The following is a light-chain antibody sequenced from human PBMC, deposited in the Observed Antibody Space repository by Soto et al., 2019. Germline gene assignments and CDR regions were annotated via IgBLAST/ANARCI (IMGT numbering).Light chain of an antibody. CDR3: TSYVGTNVV. J-gene: IGLJ2*01. CDR2: DFT. Sequence: QSALTQPPSASGSPGQSVTISCTGTSSDFGNYKFVSWYQQHPGKAPKLIIYDFTKRPSGVPDRFSGSKSGDTASLAVSGLQNEDEADYYCTSYVGTNVVFGGGTKVTVL. V-gene: IGLV2-8*01. CDR1: SSDFGNYKF.